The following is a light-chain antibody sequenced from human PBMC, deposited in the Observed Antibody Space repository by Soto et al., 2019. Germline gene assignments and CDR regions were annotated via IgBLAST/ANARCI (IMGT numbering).Light chain of an antibody. CDR3: QQSYSSSWT. V-gene: IGKV3D-11*01. Sequence: EIVLTQSPATLSSFPGDRVTLSCRASQAVNTRLAWYQHKPGQAPRLLIYLTSNRAAGIPARFSGSGSGTDFTLTISSLQREDFATYFCQQSYSSSWTFGQGTKVDIK. CDR1: QAVNTR. CDR2: LTS. J-gene: IGKJ1*01.